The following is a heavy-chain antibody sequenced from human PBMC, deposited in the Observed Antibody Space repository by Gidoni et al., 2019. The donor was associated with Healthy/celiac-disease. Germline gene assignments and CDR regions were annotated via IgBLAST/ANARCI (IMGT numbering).Heavy chain of an antibody. D-gene: IGHD3-10*01. J-gene: IGHJ4*02. Sequence: QVQLQESGPGLVKPSQTLSLTCTVSGGSISSGSYYWSWIRQPAGKGLEWIGRIYTSGSTNYNPSLKSRVTISVDTSKNQFSLKLSSVTAADTAVYYCARGLLWFGELFPVYFDYWGQGTLVTVSS. V-gene: IGHV4-61*02. CDR3: ARGLLWFGELFPVYFDY. CDR2: IYTSGST. CDR1: GGSISSGSYY.